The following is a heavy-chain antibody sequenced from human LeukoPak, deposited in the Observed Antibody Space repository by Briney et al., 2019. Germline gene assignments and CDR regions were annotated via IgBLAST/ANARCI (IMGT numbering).Heavy chain of an antibody. V-gene: IGHV4-38-2*02. D-gene: IGHD4-23*01. CDR1: GYSISIAYY. CDR3: ARTRETTVGDFDS. CDR2: IHHSGTT. Sequence: SETLSLTCTVSGYSISIAYYWGWIRQPPEKGLEWLGSIHHSGTTYHNPSLKSRVTISVDTSKNQFSLRLSSVTAADTAVYYCARTRETTVGDFDSWGQGTLVTVSS. J-gene: IGHJ4*02.